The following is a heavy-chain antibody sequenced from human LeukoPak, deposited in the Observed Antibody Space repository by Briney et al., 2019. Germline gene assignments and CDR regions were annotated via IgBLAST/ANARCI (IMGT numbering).Heavy chain of an antibody. CDR1: GGSISSYY. Sequence: PSETLSLTCTVSGGSISSYYWSWIRQPPGKGLEWIGYIYYSGSTDYNPSLKSRVTISVDTSKNQFSLKLSSVAAADTAVYYCARCFRHYYGSGSLIGSDVWGQGTTVTVSS. D-gene: IGHD3-10*01. V-gene: IGHV4-59*01. CDR3: ARCFRHYYGSGSLIGSDV. J-gene: IGHJ6*02. CDR2: IYYSGST.